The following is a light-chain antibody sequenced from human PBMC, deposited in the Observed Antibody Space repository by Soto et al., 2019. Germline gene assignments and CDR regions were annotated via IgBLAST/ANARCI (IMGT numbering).Light chain of an antibody. J-gene: IGKJ4*01. Sequence: EIVLTQSPATLSLSPGERATLFCRASQGVSSYLAWYQQKPGQPPRLVIYDASNRATGIPARFSGSGSGTDFTLTISSLEPEDFAVYYCQQRSNWPLNFGGGTKVEIK. CDR3: QQRSNWPLN. CDR1: QGVSSY. V-gene: IGKV3-11*01. CDR2: DAS.